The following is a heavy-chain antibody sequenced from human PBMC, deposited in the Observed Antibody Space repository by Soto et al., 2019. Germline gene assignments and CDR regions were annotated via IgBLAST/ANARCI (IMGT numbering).Heavy chain of an antibody. J-gene: IGHJ6*03. CDR3: ARVLRSGDYNVRFYYYYYMDV. CDR2: ISAYNGNT. Sequence: QVQLVQSGAEVKKPGASVKVSCKASGYTFTSYGISWVRQAPGQGLEWMGWISAYNGNTNYAQKLQGRVTMTTDTSTSTAYMELRSLRSDDTAVYYCARVLRSGDYNVRFYYYYYMDVWGKGTTVTVSS. V-gene: IGHV1-18*01. CDR1: GYTFTSYG. D-gene: IGHD4-4*01.